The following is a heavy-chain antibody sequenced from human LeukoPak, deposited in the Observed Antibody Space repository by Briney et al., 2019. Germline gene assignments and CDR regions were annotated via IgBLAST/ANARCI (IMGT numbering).Heavy chain of an antibody. CDR3: ARHGSAPGSSSWYNY. CDR2: IYYSGST. D-gene: IGHD6-13*01. CDR1: GGSISSSSYY. V-gene: IGHV4-39*01. J-gene: IGHJ4*02. Sequence: PSETLSLTCTVSGGSISSSSYYWGWIRQPPGKGLEWIGSIYYSGSTYYNPSLKSRVTISVDTSKNQFSLKLSSVTAADTAVYYCARHGSAPGSSSWYNYWGQGTLVTVSS.